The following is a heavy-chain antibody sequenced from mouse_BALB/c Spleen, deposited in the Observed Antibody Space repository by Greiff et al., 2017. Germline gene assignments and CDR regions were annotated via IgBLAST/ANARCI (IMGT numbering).Heavy chain of an antibody. D-gene: IGHD2-14*01. J-gene: IGHJ3*01. V-gene: IGHV3-6*02. CDR3: ARGGYYRSAWFAY. Sequence: EVKLQESGPGLVKPSQSLSLTCSVTGYSITSGYYWNWIRQFPGNKLEWMGYISYDGSNNYNPSLKNRISITRDTSKNQFFLKLNSVTTEDTATYYCARGGYYRSAWFAYWGQGTLVTVSA. CDR2: ISYDGSN. CDR1: GYSITSGYY.